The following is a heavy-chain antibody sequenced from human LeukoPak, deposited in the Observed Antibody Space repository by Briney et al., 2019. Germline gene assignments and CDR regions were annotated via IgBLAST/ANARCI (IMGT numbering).Heavy chain of an antibody. CDR1: GFTFSSYA. Sequence: GGSLRLSCAASGFTFSSYAMSWVRQAPGKGLVWVSHINSDGSITSYADSVKGRFTISRDNAKNTLYLQMNSLRAEDTAVYYCARDAVGTANAVWGQGTTVTVSS. V-gene: IGHV3-74*01. J-gene: IGHJ6*02. CDR3: ARDAVGTANAV. D-gene: IGHD5-18*01. CDR2: INSDGSIT.